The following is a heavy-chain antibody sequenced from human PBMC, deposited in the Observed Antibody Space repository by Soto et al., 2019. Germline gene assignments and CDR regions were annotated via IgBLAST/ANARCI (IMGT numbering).Heavy chain of an antibody. CDR1: GFTFSNYG. CDR3: ARGYGRADY. J-gene: IGHJ4*02. CDR2: IGSGAGTI. Sequence: EVRLVESGGGLVQPGGSLRLSCAASGFTFSNYGMNWVRQAPGRGLEWVSFIGSGAGTIYYADSVKGRFTISRDNAKTSLYLQMNSLRDEDTAVYYCARGYGRADYWGQGTLVTASS. D-gene: IGHD4-17*01. V-gene: IGHV3-48*02.